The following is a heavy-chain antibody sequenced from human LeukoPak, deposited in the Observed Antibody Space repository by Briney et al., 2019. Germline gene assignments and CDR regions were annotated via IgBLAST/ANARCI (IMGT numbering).Heavy chain of an antibody. J-gene: IGHJ4*02. D-gene: IGHD6-6*01. CDR3: ARDPELSSSHFDY. CDR2: IWFDGSNK. V-gene: IGHV3-33*01. Sequence: GRSLRLSCAASGFTFNNHAMHWVRQAPGKGLEGVAVIWFDGSNKYYADSVQGRFTISRDNSKNPLYLQMNSLRAEDTAVYYCARDPELSSSHFDYWGQGTLVTVSS. CDR1: GFTFNNHA.